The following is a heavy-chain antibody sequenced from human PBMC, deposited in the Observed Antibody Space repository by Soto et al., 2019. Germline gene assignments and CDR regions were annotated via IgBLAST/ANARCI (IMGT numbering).Heavy chain of an antibody. CDR2: IWYDGSNK. CDR3: ARGVAASTGNNWFDP. Sequence: QVQLVESGGGVVQPGRSLRLSCAASGFTFSSYGMHWVRQAPGKGLEWVAVIWYDGSNKYYADSVKGRFTISRDNSKNTLYLQMNSLRAEDTAVYYCARGVAASTGNNWFDPWGQGILVTVSS. D-gene: IGHD2-15*01. CDR1: GFTFSSYG. V-gene: IGHV3-33*01. J-gene: IGHJ5*02.